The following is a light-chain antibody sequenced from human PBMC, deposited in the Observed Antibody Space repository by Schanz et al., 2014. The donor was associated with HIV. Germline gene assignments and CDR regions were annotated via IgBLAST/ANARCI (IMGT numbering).Light chain of an antibody. CDR3: QSYDSGLSGIL. J-gene: IGLJ2*01. V-gene: IGLV1-40*01. CDR1: SSNVGAGFD. Sequence: QSVLTQPPSVSGAPGQRVTIPCSGSSSNVGAGFDVHWYQQALGKAPTLLIYTNDNRPSGVPDRYSGSKSDTSASLAITGLQAEDEADYYCQSYDSGLSGILFGGGTKLTVL. CDR2: TND.